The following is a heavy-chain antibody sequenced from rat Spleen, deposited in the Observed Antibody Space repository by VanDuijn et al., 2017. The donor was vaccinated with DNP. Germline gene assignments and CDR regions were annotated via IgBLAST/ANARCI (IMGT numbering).Heavy chain of an antibody. D-gene: IGHD1-4*01. Sequence: EVQLVESGGGLVQPGRSMKLSCAASGFTFSNFPVAWVRQAPTKGLEWVATINTRGDNTYYRDSVKGRFTISRDNAKSSLYLQMDSLRSEDTATYYCTTHQLPGYNPLAMDAWGQGTSVTVSS. CDR2: INTRGDNT. J-gene: IGHJ4*01. V-gene: IGHV5-46*01. CDR3: TTHQLPGYNPLAMDA. CDR1: GFTFSNFP.